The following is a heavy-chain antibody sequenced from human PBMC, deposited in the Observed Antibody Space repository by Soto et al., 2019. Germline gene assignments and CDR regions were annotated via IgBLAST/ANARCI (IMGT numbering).Heavy chain of an antibody. CDR2: IYPGDSDT. J-gene: IGHJ6*02. CDR3: ARVLDTETGDYYGMDV. CDR1: GYSFTSYW. Sequence: PGESLKISCKGSGYSFTSYWIGWVRQMPGKGLEWMGIIYPGDSDTRYSPSFQGQVTISADKSISTAYLQWSSLKASDTAMYYCARVLDTETGDYYGMDVWGQGTTVTVSS. D-gene: IGHD5-18*01. V-gene: IGHV5-51*01.